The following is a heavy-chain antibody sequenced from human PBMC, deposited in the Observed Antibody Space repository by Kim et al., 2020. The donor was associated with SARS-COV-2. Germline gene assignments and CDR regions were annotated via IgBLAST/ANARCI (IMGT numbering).Heavy chain of an antibody. D-gene: IGHD3-22*01. CDR2: IGSDGSA. V-gene: IGHV3-23*01. J-gene: IGHJ6*02. CDR1: GFNFRSNA. Sequence: GGSLRLACAASGFNFRSNAMSWVRQAPGKGPEWVSGIGSDGSAHYADSVRGGFTSSSDTYRNTTYLELHSLSAEDTALYYCAEDFHYYSSMDVWCYGAT. CDR3: AEDFHYYSSMDV.